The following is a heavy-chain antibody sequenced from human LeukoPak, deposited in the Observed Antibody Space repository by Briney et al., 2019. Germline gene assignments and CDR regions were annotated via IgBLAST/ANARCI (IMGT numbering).Heavy chain of an antibody. J-gene: IGHJ4*02. Sequence: ASVKVSCKASGYTFTSYYMQWVRQAPGQGLEWMGIINPSGGSTSYAQKFQGRVTMTEDTSTDTAYMELSSLRSEDTAVYYCGTPKVYYYGSGVEYYFDYWGQGTLVTVSS. D-gene: IGHD3-10*01. CDR3: GTPKVYYYGSGVEYYFDY. V-gene: IGHV1-46*01. CDR2: INPSGGST. CDR1: GYTFTSYY.